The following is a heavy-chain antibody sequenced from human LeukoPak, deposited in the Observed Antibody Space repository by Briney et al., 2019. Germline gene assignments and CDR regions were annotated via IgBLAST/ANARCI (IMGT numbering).Heavy chain of an antibody. CDR2: IWYDGSNK. CDR1: GFTFSSYG. V-gene: IGHV3-33*01. D-gene: IGHD2-2*03. J-gene: IGHJ5*02. Sequence: GGSLRLSCAASGFTFSSYGMHWVRQAPGKGLEWVAVIWYDGSNKYYADSVKGRFTISRDNSKNTLYLQMNSLRAEDTAVYYCARGYGYCSSTSCYAGSGWFDPWGQGTLVTVSS. CDR3: ARGYGYCSSTSCYAGSGWFDP.